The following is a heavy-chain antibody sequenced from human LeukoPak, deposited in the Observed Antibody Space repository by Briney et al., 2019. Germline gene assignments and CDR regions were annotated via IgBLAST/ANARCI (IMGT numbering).Heavy chain of an antibody. CDR3: ARDYSSTWYYFDY. D-gene: IGHD6-13*01. Sequence: SETLSLTCTVSGGSISTYYWSWIRQPPGKGLEWIGYIHYSGKTNSNPSLKSRVTISVDTSKNQFSLKLSSVAAADTAVYYCARDYSSTWYYFDYWGQGTLVTVSS. V-gene: IGHV4-59*01. CDR2: IHYSGKT. J-gene: IGHJ4*02. CDR1: GGSISTYY.